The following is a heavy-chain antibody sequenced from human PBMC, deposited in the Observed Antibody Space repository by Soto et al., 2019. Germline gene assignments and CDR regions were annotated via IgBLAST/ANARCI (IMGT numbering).Heavy chain of an antibody. J-gene: IGHJ4*02. CDR2: ISYDGSNN. CDR3: AKDTLRQTVTTLDY. D-gene: IGHD4-17*01. Sequence: QVQLVESGGGVVQPGRSLRLSCAASGFTISSYGMHWVRQAPGKGLEWVAVISYDGSNNYYADSVKGRFTISRDNSKNTLYLQMNSLRAEDTAVYYCAKDTLRQTVTTLDYWGQGTLVTVSS. V-gene: IGHV3-30*18. CDR1: GFTISSYG.